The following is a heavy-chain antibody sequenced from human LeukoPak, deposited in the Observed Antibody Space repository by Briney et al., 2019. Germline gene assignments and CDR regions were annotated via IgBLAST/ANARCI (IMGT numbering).Heavy chain of an antibody. CDR3: GMSGDRVPLQDDVFDV. V-gene: IGHV5-51*01. CDR2: IYPDDSDT. Sequence: GESLKISCKGAAYKFSNYWIAWVRQRPGEDLEWMGIIYPDDSDTRYSPSFQGQVTISVDKSINTAYLQWSSLQASDTAMYYCGMSGDRVPLQDDVFDVWGQGTMVTVST. CDR1: AYKFSNYW. J-gene: IGHJ3*01. D-gene: IGHD1-26*01.